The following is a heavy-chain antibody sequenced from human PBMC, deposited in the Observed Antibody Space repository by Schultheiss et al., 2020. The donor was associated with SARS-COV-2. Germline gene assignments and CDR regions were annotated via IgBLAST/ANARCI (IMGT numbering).Heavy chain of an antibody. CDR3: ARPAWGGRGYRPGYFDY. V-gene: IGHV4-39*01. Sequence: SETLSLTCTVSGGSIISYYWTWIRQPPGKGLEWIGSIYYSGSTYYNPSLKSRVTISVDTSKNQFSLKLSSVTAADTAVYYCARPAWGGRGYRPGYFDYWGQGTLVTVSS. J-gene: IGHJ4*02. D-gene: IGHD6-25*01. CDR2: IYYSGST. CDR1: GGSIISYY.